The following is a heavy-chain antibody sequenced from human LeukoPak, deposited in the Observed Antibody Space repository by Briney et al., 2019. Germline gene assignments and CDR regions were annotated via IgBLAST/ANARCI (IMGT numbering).Heavy chain of an antibody. D-gene: IGHD2-21*01. V-gene: IGHV4-38-2*01. CDR3: ARQANCGGDCYSFDP. CDR1: GYSISSYYH. J-gene: IGHJ5*02. Sequence: SETLSLTCAVSGYSISSYYHWGWIRQPPGKGLEWIGSISHSGSAYYNPSLKSRVTISVDTSKNLFFLKLSSVTASDTAVYYCARQANCGGDCYSFDPWGQGTLVTVSS. CDR2: ISHSGSA.